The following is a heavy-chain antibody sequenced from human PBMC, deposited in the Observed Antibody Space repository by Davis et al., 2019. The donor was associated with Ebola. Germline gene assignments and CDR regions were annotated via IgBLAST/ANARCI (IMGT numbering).Heavy chain of an antibody. CDR3: ARSDGDYRFDY. J-gene: IGHJ4*02. Sequence: AASVKVSCKASGYTFTSYAMHWVRQAPGQRLEWMGWINAGNGNTKYSQKFQGRVTITRDTSASTAYMELSSLRSEDTAVYYCARSDGDYRFDYWGQGTLVTVSS. CDR1: GYTFTSYA. CDR2: INAGNGNT. V-gene: IGHV1-3*01. D-gene: IGHD4-17*01.